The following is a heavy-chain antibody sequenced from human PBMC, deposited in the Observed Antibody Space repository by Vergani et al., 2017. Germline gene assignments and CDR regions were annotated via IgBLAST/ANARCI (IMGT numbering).Heavy chain of an antibody. Sequence: EVQLVESGGGLVQPGGSLRLSCAASGFTFSSYSMNWVRQAPGKGLEWVSYISSSSSTIYYADSVKGRFTISRDNAKNSLYLQMNSLRAEDTAVYYCARDGSGSYRVRYYGMDVWGQGTTVTVSS. J-gene: IGHJ6*02. V-gene: IGHV3-48*01. CDR1: GFTFSSYS. CDR2: ISSSSSTI. CDR3: ARDGSGSYRVRYYGMDV. D-gene: IGHD3-10*01.